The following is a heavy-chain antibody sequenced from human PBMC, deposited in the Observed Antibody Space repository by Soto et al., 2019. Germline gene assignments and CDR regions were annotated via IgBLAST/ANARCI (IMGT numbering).Heavy chain of an antibody. CDR1: GYTFSNYD. CDR2: VNPNNGDT. CDR3: AKVSRKGSAIDFDY. Sequence: QVQLVQSGAELKKPGASVKVSCKASGYTFSNYDMNWVRQATGQGPEWIGWVNPNNGDTGYAQKFQGRVNLTTDLSTTTAYMELTSLRSEDTAIYYCAKVSRKGSAIDFDYWGQGTLITVSS. V-gene: IGHV1-8*01. D-gene: IGHD3-10*01. J-gene: IGHJ4*02.